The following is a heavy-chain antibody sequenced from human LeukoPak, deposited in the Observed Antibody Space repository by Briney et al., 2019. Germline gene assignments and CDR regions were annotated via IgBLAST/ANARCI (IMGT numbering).Heavy chain of an antibody. D-gene: IGHD3-22*01. V-gene: IGHV3-66*01. CDR2: IHSGGST. Sequence: GGSLRLSCAASGFTVSSNYMSWVRQAPGKGLEWVSVIHSGGSTYYADSVKGRFTISRDNSKNTLYLQMNSLRAEDTAVYYCASSYSSGYFGHAFDIWGQGTMVTVSS. J-gene: IGHJ3*02. CDR1: GFTVSSNY. CDR3: ASSYSSGYFGHAFDI.